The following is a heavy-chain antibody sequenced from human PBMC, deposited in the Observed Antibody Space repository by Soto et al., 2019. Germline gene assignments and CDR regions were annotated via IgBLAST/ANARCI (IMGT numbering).Heavy chain of an antibody. Sequence: QVQLQQWGAGLLKPSETLSLTCAVYGGSFSGYYWSWISQPPGKGLEWMGEIKHSGSTNYNPSLKSRVTISIDTSKNHFSLKLSSVTAADTAIYYCARDSLGIAVLGTGRSKNNWFDPWGQGTLVTVSS. V-gene: IGHV4-34*01. CDR2: IKHSGST. J-gene: IGHJ5*02. D-gene: IGHD6-19*01. CDR3: ARDSLGIAVLGTGRSKNNWFDP. CDR1: GGSFSGYY.